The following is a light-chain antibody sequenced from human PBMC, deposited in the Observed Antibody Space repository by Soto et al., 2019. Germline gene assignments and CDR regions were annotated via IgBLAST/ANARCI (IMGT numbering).Light chain of an antibody. V-gene: IGLV2-14*01. CDR2: EVS. CDR1: SSDVGGYNY. CDR3: SSNTNTSTLYV. J-gene: IGLJ1*01. Sequence: QSALTQPASVSGSPGQSITISCTGTSSDVGGYNYVSWYQQHPGKAPKLMISEVSNRPSGVSNRFSGSKSGNTASLTISGLQAEDEADYYCSSNTNTSTLYVFGTGTKLTVL.